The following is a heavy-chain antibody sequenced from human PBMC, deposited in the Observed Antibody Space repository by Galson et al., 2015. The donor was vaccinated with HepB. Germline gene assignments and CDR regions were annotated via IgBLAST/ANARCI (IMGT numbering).Heavy chain of an antibody. CDR1: GDSVSSNSAA. V-gene: IGHV6-1*01. CDR3: ARLYCSGGPGAFDI. CDR2: TYYRSKWYN. Sequence: CAISGDSVSSNSAAWNWIRQSPSRGLEWLGRTYYRSKWYNDYAVSVKSRITINPDTSKNQFSLQLNSVTPEDTAVYYCARLYCSGGPGAFDIWGQGTMVTVSS. D-gene: IGHD2-15*01. J-gene: IGHJ3*02.